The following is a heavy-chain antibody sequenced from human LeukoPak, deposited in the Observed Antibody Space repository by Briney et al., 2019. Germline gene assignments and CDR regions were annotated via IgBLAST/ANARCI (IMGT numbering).Heavy chain of an antibody. J-gene: IGHJ5*02. CDR3: ARDAGGWFDP. D-gene: IGHD3-10*01. CDR2: IYYSGST. V-gene: IGHV4-31*03. Sequence: SETLSLTCSVSGGSISRSDYYWSWIRQHPGKGLEWIGYIYYSGSTYYNPSLKSRVTISVDTSKNQFSLKLSSVTAADTAVYYCARDAGGWFDPWGQGTLVTVSS. CDR1: GGSISRSDYY.